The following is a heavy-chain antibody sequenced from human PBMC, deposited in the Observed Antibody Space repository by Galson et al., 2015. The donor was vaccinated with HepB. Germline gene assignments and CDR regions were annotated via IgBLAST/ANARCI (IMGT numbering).Heavy chain of an antibody. J-gene: IGHJ5*02. V-gene: IGHV4-59*01. CDR2: IYNSGST. Sequence: ETLSLTCSISGGSMRRYYWSWIRQPPGKGLEWIGYIYNSGSTNYNPSLKSRVTISIDTSKNQFSLKLSSVTAADTAVYYCARDRFREAATGVGWFDPWGQGTLVTVSS. CDR1: GGSMRRYY. D-gene: IGHD2-15*01. CDR3: ARDRFREAATGVGWFDP.